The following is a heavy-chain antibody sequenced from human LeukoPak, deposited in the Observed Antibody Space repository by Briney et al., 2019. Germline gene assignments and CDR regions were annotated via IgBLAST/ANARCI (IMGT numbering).Heavy chain of an antibody. CDR1: GFTFSSYA. CDR3: ARVYSSSSGKNAFDV. CDR2: ISYDGSNK. D-gene: IGHD6-6*01. J-gene: IGHJ3*01. Sequence: PGGSLRLSCAASGFTFSSYAMHWVRQAPGKGLEWVAVISYDGSNKYYADSVKGRFTISRDNSKNTLYLQMNSLRVEDTAVYYCARVYSSSSGKNAFDVWGQGTMVTVSS. V-gene: IGHV3-30*04.